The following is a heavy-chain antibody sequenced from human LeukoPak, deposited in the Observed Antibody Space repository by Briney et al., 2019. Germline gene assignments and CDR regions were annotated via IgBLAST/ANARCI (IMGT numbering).Heavy chain of an antibody. CDR2: FDPEDGET. D-gene: IGHD6-19*01. CDR1: GYTLTELS. CDR3: GRDLRTIAVTGIGVFDV. V-gene: IGHV1-24*01. J-gene: IGHJ3*01. Sequence: ASVKVSCKVSGYTLTELSMHWVRQAPGKGLEWMGGFDPEDGETIYAQKFQGRVTMTEDTSTDTAYLELSSLRSEDTAVYYCGRDLRTIAVTGIGVFDVWGQGTKVTVSS.